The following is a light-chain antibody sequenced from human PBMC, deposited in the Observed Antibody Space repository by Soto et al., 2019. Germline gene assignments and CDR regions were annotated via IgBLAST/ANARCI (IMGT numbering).Light chain of an antibody. CDR3: QQSYSTLWT. CDR2: AAS. V-gene: IGKV1-8*01. CDR1: QGISSY. Sequence: AIRMAQSPSSLSASTGGRVTIACRSSQGISSYLAWYQQKPGKAPKLLIYAASTLQSGVPSRFSGSGSGTDFTLTISSLQPEDFATYYCQQSYSTLWTFGQGTKVDI. J-gene: IGKJ1*01.